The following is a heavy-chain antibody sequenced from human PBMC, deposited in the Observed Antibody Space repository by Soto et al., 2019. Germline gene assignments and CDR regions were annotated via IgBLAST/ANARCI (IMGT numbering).Heavy chain of an antibody. J-gene: IGHJ5*02. Sequence: EVQLLESGGGLGQPGGSLRVSCAASGFPFSNHAMSWVRQAPGKGLEWVSAISGSGGSTYYADSVKGRFTISRDNSKNTLYLQMNSLRAEDTAVYYCAKDGRLVVVLSGFAPWGQGTLVTVSS. CDR2: ISGSGGST. CDR1: GFPFSNHA. D-gene: IGHD3-22*01. CDR3: AKDGRLVVVLSGFAP. V-gene: IGHV3-23*01.